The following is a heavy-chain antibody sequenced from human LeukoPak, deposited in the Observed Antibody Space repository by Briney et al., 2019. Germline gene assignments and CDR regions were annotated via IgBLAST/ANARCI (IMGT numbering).Heavy chain of an antibody. D-gene: IGHD3-10*01. J-gene: IGHJ4*02. V-gene: IGHV4-39*01. Sequence: PSETLSLTCTVSGGSISSSSYYWGWIRQPPGKGLEWIGSIFYSGTTYYNPSLKSRVTISVDTSKNQFSLKLSSVTAADTAVYYCARRLGYYGPVDYWGQGTLVTVSS. CDR2: IFYSGTT. CDR1: GGSISSSSYY. CDR3: ARRLGYYGPVDY.